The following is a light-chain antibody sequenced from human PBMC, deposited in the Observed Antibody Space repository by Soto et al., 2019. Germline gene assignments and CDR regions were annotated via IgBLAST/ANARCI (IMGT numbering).Light chain of an antibody. CDR2: DAS. Sequence: DIQMTQSPATLSASVGDRVTITCRASQTINRWLAWYQQKPGKAPQLLIYDASTLESGVPSRFSGSGSGTEFTLTINNLQPDDLATYYCQQYSSLWTFGPGTKVDI. J-gene: IGKJ1*01. CDR3: QQYSSLWT. CDR1: QTINRW. V-gene: IGKV1-5*01.